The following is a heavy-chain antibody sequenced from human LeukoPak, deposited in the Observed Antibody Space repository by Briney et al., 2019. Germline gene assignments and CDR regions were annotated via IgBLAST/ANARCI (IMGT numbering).Heavy chain of an antibody. CDR3: AKDRLRVWFDP. CDR1: GFTFSSYS. Sequence: GGSLRLSCAASGFTFSSYSMNWVRQAPGKGLEWVSSISSSSSYIYYADSVKGRFTISRDNSKNTLYLQMNSLRAEDTAVYYCAKDRLRVWFDPWGQGTLVTVSS. J-gene: IGHJ5*02. CDR2: ISSSSSYI. V-gene: IGHV3-21*04. D-gene: IGHD4-17*01.